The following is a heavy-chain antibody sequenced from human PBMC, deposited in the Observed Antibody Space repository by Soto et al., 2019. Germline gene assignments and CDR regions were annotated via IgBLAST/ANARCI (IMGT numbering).Heavy chain of an antibody. D-gene: IGHD3-16*01. CDR3: ARGGTPIDY. CDR1: GYTFTNFG. V-gene: IGHV1-18*01. J-gene: IGHJ4*02. CDR2: ISAYNGNK. Sequence: QVQLVQSGAEVKKPGASVKVSCKAPGYTFTNFGISWVRQAPGQGLEWMGWISAYNGNKNYEHNFQGRVTMTTDTSTSTAYMELRSLRFDDTAVYYWARGGTPIDYWSQGTLVTVSS.